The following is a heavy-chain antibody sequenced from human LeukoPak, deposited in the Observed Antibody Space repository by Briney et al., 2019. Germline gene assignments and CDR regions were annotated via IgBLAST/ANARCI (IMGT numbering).Heavy chain of an antibody. J-gene: IGHJ4*02. CDR1: GFTFSSYE. D-gene: IGHD4-17*01. CDR3: ARDLLTSTVTPR. Sequence: GGSLRLSCAASGFTFSSYEMNWVRQAPGKGLEWVSYISSSGSTIYYADSVKGRLTISRDNAKNSLYLQMNSLRAEDTAVYYCARDLLTSTVTPRWGQGTLVTVSS. V-gene: IGHV3-48*03. CDR2: ISSSGSTI.